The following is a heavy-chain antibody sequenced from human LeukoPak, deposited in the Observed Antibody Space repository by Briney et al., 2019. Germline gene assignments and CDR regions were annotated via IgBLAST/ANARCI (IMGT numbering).Heavy chain of an antibody. V-gene: IGHV4-30-4*08. CDR1: GGSISSGSYY. Sequence: SETLSLTCTVSGGSISSGSYYWSWIRQPPGKGLEWIGYIYYSGSTYYNPSLKSRVTISVDTSKNQFSLKLSSVTAADTAVYYCARGEVGASEFDYWGQGTLVTVSS. D-gene: IGHD1-26*01. CDR2: IYYSGST. J-gene: IGHJ4*02. CDR3: ARGEVGASEFDY.